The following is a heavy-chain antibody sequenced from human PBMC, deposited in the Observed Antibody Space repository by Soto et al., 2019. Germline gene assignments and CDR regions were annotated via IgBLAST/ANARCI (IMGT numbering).Heavy chain of an antibody. D-gene: IGHD3-10*01. CDR2: ITVGGATK. J-gene: IGHJ5*02. V-gene: IGHV3-23*01. Sequence: PGGSLRLSCAASGFTFSSYAMSWVRQAPGKGLEWVSAITVGGATKFYADSVKGRFTVSRDNSKNTLYLQVNSLRDEDTAVYYCARGTEKTMVRGVPKRSNWFDPWGQGTLVTVSS. CDR3: ARGTEKTMVRGVPKRSNWFDP. CDR1: GFTFSSYA.